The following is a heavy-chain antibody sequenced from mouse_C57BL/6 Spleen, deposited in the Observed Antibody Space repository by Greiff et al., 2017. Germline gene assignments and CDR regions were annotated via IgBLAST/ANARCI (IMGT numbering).Heavy chain of an antibody. J-gene: IGHJ4*01. Sequence: QVQLQQSGAELARPGASVKLSCKASGYTFTSYGISWVKQRTGQGLEWIGEIYPRSGNTYYNEKFKGKATLNADKSSSTAYMELRSLTSEDSAVYFCAKKYYSNAMDYWGQGTSVTVSS. V-gene: IGHV1-81*01. CDR1: GYTFTSYG. CDR2: IYPRSGNT. CDR3: AKKYYSNAMDY. D-gene: IGHD2-5*01.